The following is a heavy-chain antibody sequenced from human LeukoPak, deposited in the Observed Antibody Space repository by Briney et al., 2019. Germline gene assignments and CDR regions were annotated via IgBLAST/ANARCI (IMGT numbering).Heavy chain of an antibody. D-gene: IGHD6-13*01. CDR1: GFTVSSNY. Sequence: GGSLRLSCAASGFTVSSNYMSWVRQAPGKGLEWVSVIYSGGSTYYADSVKGRFTISRDNSKNTLYLQMNSLRAEDTAVYYCAGAGAAAGPYYYYGMDVWGQGSTVTVSS. V-gene: IGHV3-66*01. CDR2: IYSGGST. CDR3: AGAGAAAGPYYYYGMDV. J-gene: IGHJ6*02.